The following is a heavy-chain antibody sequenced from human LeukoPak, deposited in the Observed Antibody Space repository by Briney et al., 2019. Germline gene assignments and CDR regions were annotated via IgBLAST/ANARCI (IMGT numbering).Heavy chain of an antibody. CDR2: ISGSGGST. J-gene: IGHJ5*02. D-gene: IGHD6-13*01. CDR1: GFTFSSYA. V-gene: IGHV3-23*01. CDR3: AKDMERAAGTDWFDP. Sequence: GGSLRLSCAASGFTFSSYAMSWVRQAPGQGLEWVSAISGSGGSTYYADSVKGRFTISRDNSKNTLYLQMNSLRAEDTAVYYCAKDMERAAGTDWFDPWGQGTLVTVSS.